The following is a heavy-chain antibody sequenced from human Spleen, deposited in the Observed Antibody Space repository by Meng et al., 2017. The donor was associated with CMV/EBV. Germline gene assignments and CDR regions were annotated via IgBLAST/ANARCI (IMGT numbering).Heavy chain of an antibody. J-gene: IGHJ3*02. CDR1: GYTFIGYY. V-gene: IGHV1-2*02. Sequence: AAVQVSYQASGYTFIGYYVHWVRQAPGLGLEWMGWVNPKSGDTNYAQKFQGRVSMTRDTSITSTYMELSSLRSDDTAVYYCAREQAGDYGSGQDAFDIWGQGTMVTVSS. CDR3: AREQAGDYGSGQDAFDI. CDR2: VNPKSGDT. D-gene: IGHD3-10*01.